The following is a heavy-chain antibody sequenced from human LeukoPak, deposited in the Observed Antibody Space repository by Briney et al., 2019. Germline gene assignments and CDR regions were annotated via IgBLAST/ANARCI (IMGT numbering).Heavy chain of an antibody. Sequence: PGGSLRLSCAASGFTFSSYAMHWVRQAPGKGLEWVAVLAYDGDNKFYADSVRGRFTISRDNSKNTLYLQMNSLRAEDTAVYYCARDESWGSTHYWGQGTLVTVSS. CDR3: ARDESWGSTHY. CDR2: LAYDGDNK. D-gene: IGHD7-27*01. J-gene: IGHJ4*02. CDR1: GFTFSSYA. V-gene: IGHV3-30-3*01.